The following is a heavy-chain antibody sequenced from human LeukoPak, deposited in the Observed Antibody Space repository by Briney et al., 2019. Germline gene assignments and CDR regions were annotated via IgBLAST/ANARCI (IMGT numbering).Heavy chain of an antibody. V-gene: IGHV4-4*07. CDR3: AREGRYIDY. Sequence: PAETLSLTCTVSGGSISSYYWSWIRQPAGKGLEWIGRIYTSGSTNYNPSLKSRNAMSVDTSKDQFSLRLSSVTAADTAVYYCAREGRYIDYWGQGTLVSVSS. CDR2: IYTSGST. D-gene: IGHD2-2*02. CDR1: GGSISSYY. J-gene: IGHJ4*02.